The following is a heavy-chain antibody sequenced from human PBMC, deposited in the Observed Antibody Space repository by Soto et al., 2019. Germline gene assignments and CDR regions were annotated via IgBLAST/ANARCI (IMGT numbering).Heavy chain of an antibody. J-gene: IGHJ4*02. Sequence: QVQLVQSGAEVKKPGSSVKVSCKASGGTFRNYPINWVRQAPGQGLEWMGSIFPLTDIPDYAQNFQARLTISADKSTNTAYMELRSLTSDDTAMYFCARGPLVVLNYFESWGQGTLGTVSS. V-gene: IGHV1-69*02. CDR1: GGTFRNYP. CDR2: IFPLTDIP. CDR3: ARGPLVVLNYFES.